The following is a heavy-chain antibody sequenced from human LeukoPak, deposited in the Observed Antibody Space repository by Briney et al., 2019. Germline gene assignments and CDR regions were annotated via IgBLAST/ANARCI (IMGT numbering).Heavy chain of an antibody. D-gene: IGHD3-10*01. CDR1: GGTSSSYA. CDR2: IIPILGIA. V-gene: IGHV1-69*04. CDR3: ARDWYYYGSGSENPYGMDV. Sequence: SVKVSCKASGGTSSSYAISWVRQAPGQGLEWMGRIIPILGIANYAQKFQGRVTITADKSTSTAYMELSSLRSEDTAVYYCARDWYYYGSGSENPYGMDVWGQGTTVTVSS. J-gene: IGHJ6*02.